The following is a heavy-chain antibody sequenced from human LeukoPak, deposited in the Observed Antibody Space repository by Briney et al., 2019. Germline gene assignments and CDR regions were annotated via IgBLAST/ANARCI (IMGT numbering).Heavy chain of an antibody. D-gene: IGHD6-13*01. CDR3: ARSFRLDAFDI. V-gene: IGHV3-21*01. CDR1: GFTFSSYS. Sequence: GGSLRLSCAVSGFTFSSYSMNWVRQAPGKGLEWVSSISSSSSYIYYADSVKGRFTISRDNAKNSLYLQMNSLRAEDTAVYYCARSFRLDAFDIWGQGTMVTVSS. CDR2: ISSSSSYI. J-gene: IGHJ3*02.